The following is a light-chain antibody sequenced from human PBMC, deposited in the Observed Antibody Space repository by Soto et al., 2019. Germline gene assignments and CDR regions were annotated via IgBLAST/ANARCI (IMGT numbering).Light chain of an antibody. CDR3: QQSFTKPYT. V-gene: IGKV1-39*01. CDR2: GTS. CDR1: QSIRSA. Sequence: DIQMTQSPPSLSASVGDTVTITCRASQSIRSALNWYQQKPGKAPNLLIYGTSYLRSGVPSRFSGSAAATYFPLTISRLQPEDVTTYYCQQSFTKPYTFGPGTRVDF. J-gene: IGKJ3*01.